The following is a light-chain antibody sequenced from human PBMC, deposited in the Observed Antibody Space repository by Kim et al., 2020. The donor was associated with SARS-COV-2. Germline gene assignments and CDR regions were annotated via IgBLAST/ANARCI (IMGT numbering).Light chain of an antibody. CDR1: QSVSSN. Sequence: EIVMTQSPATLSVSPGERATLSCRASQSVSSNLAWYQKKPSQAPRLVIYGASTRAAGVPARFSGSVSGAEFTLTITNLQPEDCAVYYCQQYNKWMYTRGQGTKLEI. CDR3: QQYNKWMYT. J-gene: IGKJ2*01. V-gene: IGKV3D-15*01. CDR2: GAS.